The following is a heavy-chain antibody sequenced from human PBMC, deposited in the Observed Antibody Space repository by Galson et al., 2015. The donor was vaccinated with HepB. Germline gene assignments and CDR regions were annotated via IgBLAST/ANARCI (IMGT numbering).Heavy chain of an antibody. CDR2: MWSDGINK. Sequence: SLRLSCAASGFSVSNYDMHWVRQAPGKGLEWVAVMWSDGINKYYGDSVKGRFTISRDKSKNTLFLQMNSLRVEDTAVYYSAKDAMKSSYYFDHWGQGTLVTVSS. D-gene: IGHD6-6*01. J-gene: IGHJ4*02. V-gene: IGHV3-33*03. CDR1: GFSVSNYD. CDR3: AKDAMKSSYYFDH.